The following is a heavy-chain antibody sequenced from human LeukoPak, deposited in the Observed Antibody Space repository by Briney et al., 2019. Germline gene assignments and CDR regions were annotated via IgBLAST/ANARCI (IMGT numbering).Heavy chain of an antibody. CDR3: AREWDIVVVPAARLGWFDP. V-gene: IGHV4-34*01. D-gene: IGHD2-2*01. J-gene: IGHJ5*02. Sequence: SETLSLTCAVYDGSFSGYYWSWIRQPPGKGLEWIGEINHSGSTNYNPSLKSRVTISVDTSKNQFSLKLSSVTAADTAVYYCAREWDIVVVPAARLGWFDPWGQGTLVTVSS. CDR1: DGSFSGYY. CDR2: INHSGST.